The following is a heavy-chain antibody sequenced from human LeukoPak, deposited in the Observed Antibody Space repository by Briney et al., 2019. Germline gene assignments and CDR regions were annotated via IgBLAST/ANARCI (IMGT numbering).Heavy chain of an antibody. Sequence: ASVKVSCRASGYTFTSYGISWVRQAPGQGLEWMGWISAYNGNTNYAQKLQGRVTMTTDTSTSTAYMELRSLRSDDTAVYYCARAISWEQHGSGRAVDYWGQGTLVTVSS. D-gene: IGHD3-10*01. CDR3: ARAISWEQHGSGRAVDY. CDR2: ISAYNGNT. V-gene: IGHV1-18*01. J-gene: IGHJ4*02. CDR1: GYTFTSYG.